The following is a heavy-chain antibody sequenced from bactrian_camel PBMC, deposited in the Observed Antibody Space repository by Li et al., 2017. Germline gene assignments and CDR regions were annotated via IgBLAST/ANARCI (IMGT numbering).Heavy chain of an antibody. CDR3: ITGVGLGGK. CDR2: TYTGGGRE. D-gene: IGHD3*01. CDR1: FPHSSNC. J-gene: IGHJ4*01. V-gene: IGHV3S1*01. Sequence: HVQLVESGGGSVQAGGSLRLSCVVKFPHSSNCVAWFRQTPGKEREGVAATYTGGGREWYADSVKGRFTISRDNAKNTLYLQMNSLKSEDTALYYCITGVGLGGKRGQGTQVTVS.